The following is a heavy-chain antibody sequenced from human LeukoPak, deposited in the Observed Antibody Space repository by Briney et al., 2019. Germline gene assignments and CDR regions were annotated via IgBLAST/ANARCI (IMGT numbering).Heavy chain of an antibody. D-gene: IGHD1-14*01. J-gene: IGHJ4*02. V-gene: IGHV3-74*01. CDR3: SGDFNLRNDF. Sequence: GGSLRLSCADSGFTFSSYWMHWVRQGPGKGLVWISRINPDGSRTDYAESVKGRFTISRDNAKNTLSLEMNSLGDEDTAVYYRSGDFNLRNDFWGQGTLVTVSS. CDR2: INPDGSRT. CDR1: GFTFSSYW.